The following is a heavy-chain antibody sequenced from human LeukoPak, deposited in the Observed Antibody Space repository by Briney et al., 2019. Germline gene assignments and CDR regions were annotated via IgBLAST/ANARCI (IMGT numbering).Heavy chain of an antibody. V-gene: IGHV5-51*01. CDR1: RYSFTSYW. CDR3: ARFNYDYVWGSYRSFDY. CDR2: IYPGDSDT. D-gene: IGHD3-16*02. J-gene: IGHJ4*02. Sequence: GESRKISCKSTRYSFTSYWLSWVRQMPGKGLEWMGSIYPGDSDTRYSPSFQGQVTISADKSISTAYLQWSSLKASDTAMYYCARFNYDYVWGSYRSFDYWGQGTLVTVSS.